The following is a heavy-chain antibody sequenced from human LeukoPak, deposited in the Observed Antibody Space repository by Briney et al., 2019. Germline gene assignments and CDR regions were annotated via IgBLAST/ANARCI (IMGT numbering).Heavy chain of an antibody. CDR2: INHSGST. Sequence: PSETLSLTCTVSGGSTSPYYWSWIRQPPGKGLEWIGEINHSGSTNYNPSLKSRVTISVDTSKNQFSLKLSSVTAADTAVYYCARDRLDSEGFYFDYWGQGTLVTVSS. CDR1: GGSTSPYY. J-gene: IGHJ4*02. D-gene: IGHD3-16*02. CDR3: ARDRLDSEGFYFDY. V-gene: IGHV4-34*01.